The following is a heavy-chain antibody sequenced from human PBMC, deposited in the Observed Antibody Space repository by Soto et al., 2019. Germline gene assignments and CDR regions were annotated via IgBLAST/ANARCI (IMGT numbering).Heavy chain of an antibody. J-gene: IGHJ4*02. Sequence: EVQLLESGGGFVQPGGSLRLSCKASGVGLSTYAISWVRQAPGKGMEWVSVISGNSGKTDYADSVKGRFSIARDKPENTVYLQMNRLRAEDTAVYYCALPSCGGDCYSPFDYWGQGTLVTVSS. CDR3: ALPSCGGDCYSPFDY. CDR2: ISGNSGKT. CDR1: GVGLSTYA. V-gene: IGHV3-23*01. D-gene: IGHD2-21*02.